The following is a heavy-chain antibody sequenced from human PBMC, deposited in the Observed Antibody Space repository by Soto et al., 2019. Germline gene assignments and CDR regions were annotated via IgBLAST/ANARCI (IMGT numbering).Heavy chain of an antibody. Sequence: QMQLVQSGPEVKKPGTSVKVSCKASGFDFGTFGVQFLRQSHGQGFEWIGWIVVGTGSTNYAPQFQGRVTITRDMSTNTAYMDLTNLRSDDTAVYFCSIDRPDIAIGWPVWGQGTTVAVSS. CDR2: IVVGTGST. V-gene: IGHV1-58*01. J-gene: IGHJ6*02. CDR1: GFDFGTFG. D-gene: IGHD2-15*01. CDR3: SIDRPDIAIGWPV.